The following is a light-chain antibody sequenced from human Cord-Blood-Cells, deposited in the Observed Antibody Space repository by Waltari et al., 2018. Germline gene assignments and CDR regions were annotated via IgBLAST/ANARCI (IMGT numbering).Light chain of an antibody. CDR2: KAS. Sequence: DIQMTQSPSTLSASVGDRVTITCRASQSISSWLAWYQQKPGKDPKLLIYKASSLESGVPLRFSGSGSGTEFTLTISSLQPDDFATYYCQQYNSYSRTFGQGTKVEIK. CDR3: QQYNSYSRT. CDR1: QSISSW. V-gene: IGKV1-5*03. J-gene: IGKJ1*01.